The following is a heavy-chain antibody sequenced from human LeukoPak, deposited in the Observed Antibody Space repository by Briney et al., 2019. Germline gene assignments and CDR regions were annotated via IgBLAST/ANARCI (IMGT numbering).Heavy chain of an antibody. V-gene: IGHV3-74*01. D-gene: IGHD5-18*01. CDR2: INSDGSST. CDR1: GFSFSSYW. CDR3: ARDGPAMVPLDY. J-gene: IGHJ4*02. Sequence: GGSLRLSCAASGFSFSSYWMHWVRQAPGKGLVWVSRINSDGSSTSYADSVKGRFTISRDNAENTLSLQMNSLRAEDTAVYYCARDGPAMVPLDYWGQGTLVIVSS.